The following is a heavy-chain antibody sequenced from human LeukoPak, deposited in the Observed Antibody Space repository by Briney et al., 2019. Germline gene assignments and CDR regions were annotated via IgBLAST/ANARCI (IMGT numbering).Heavy chain of an antibody. CDR2: LTAGGGFA. D-gene: IGHD3-3*01. J-gene: IGHJ4*02. V-gene: IGHV3-23*01. Sequence: PGGSLRLSCTASGFTFHTYAMAWVRQAPGKGLEWVSALTAGGGFAYYADSVKGRFTISRDNSKNILSLQMSSLRVEDTAVYYCVTDFWSSYPFGFWGQGALVIVSS. CDR1: GFTFHTYA. CDR3: VTDFWSSYPFGF.